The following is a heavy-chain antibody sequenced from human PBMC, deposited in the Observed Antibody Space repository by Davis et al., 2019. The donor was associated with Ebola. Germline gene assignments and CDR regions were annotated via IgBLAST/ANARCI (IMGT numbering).Heavy chain of an antibody. Sequence: GGSLRLSFAPSGFTFSTYDLHWLRQAPGKGLERVATISHDESDGYFAASVKGRLAISRDNSKNTLHLQMDSLRTEDTAVYYVAKDRIKNCDGDCSPGGYWGQGTLVTVSS. V-gene: IGHV3-30*18. CDR3: AKDRIKNCDGDCSPGGY. CDR2: ISHDESDG. CDR1: GFTFSTYD. J-gene: IGHJ4*02. D-gene: IGHD2-21*02.